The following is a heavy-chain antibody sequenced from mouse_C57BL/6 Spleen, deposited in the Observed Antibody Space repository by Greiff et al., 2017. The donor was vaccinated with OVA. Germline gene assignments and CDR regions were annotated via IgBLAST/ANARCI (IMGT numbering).Heavy chain of an antibody. CDR3: ARGRITTVGADLDY. CDR2: IDPSDSYT. CDR1: GYTFTSYW. J-gene: IGHJ2*01. Sequence: QVQLQQPGAELVMPGASVKLSCKASGYTFTSYWMHWVKQRPGQGLEWIGEIDPSDSYTNYNQKFKGKSTLTVDKSSSTAYMQLSSLTSEDSAVDYGARGRITTVGADLDYWGQGTTLTVSS. D-gene: IGHD1-1*01. V-gene: IGHV1-69*01.